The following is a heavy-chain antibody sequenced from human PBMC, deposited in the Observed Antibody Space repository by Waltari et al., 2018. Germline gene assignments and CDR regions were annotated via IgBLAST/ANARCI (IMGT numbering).Heavy chain of an antibody. CDR1: GFTFSSYG. V-gene: IGHV3-30*18. J-gene: IGHJ6*02. CDR2: ISYDGSNK. Sequence: QVQLVESGGGVVQPGRSLRLSCAASGFTFSSYGMHWVRQAPGKGLEWVAVISYDGSNKYYADSVKGRFTISRDNSKNTLYLQMNSLRAEDTAVYYCAKDGGTECSSTSCYRYYYGMDVWGQGTTVTVSS. D-gene: IGHD2-2*01. CDR3: AKDGGTECSSTSCYRYYYGMDV.